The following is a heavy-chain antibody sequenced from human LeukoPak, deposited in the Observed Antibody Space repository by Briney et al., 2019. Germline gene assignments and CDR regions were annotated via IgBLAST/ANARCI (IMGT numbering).Heavy chain of an antibody. D-gene: IGHD5-18*01. Sequence: PSETLSLTCAVYGGSFSGYYWSWIRQPPGKGLEWIGEINHSGSTNYNPSLKSRVTISVDTSKNQFSLKLSSLTAADTAVYYCARGRYSYGGRYFDYWGQGTLVTVSS. J-gene: IGHJ4*02. V-gene: IGHV4-34*01. CDR1: GGSFSGYY. CDR2: INHSGST. CDR3: ARGRYSYGGRYFDY.